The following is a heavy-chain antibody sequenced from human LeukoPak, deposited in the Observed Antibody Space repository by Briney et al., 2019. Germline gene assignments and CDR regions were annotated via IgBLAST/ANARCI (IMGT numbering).Heavy chain of an antibody. Sequence: PADTLTLTCTVSAGSISSYYWTWIRQPAGKGLEWIGQIYSSGSTIYNPSLRSRVTLSADTSKNQFSLELTSVTAADTAVYYCAREDWAAATRNWYIDPWGRGTLVTVSS. V-gene: IGHV4-4*07. J-gene: IGHJ2*01. CDR1: AGSISSYY. CDR3: AREDWAAATRNWYIDP. CDR2: IYSSGST. D-gene: IGHD1-26*01.